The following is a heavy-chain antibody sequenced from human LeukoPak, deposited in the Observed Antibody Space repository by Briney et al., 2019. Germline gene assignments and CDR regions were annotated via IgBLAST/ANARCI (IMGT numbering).Heavy chain of an antibody. CDR2: ISSSSSAI. D-gene: IGHD3-10*01. V-gene: IGHV3-48*04. CDR3: ARDYPKARGAFDI. J-gene: IGHJ3*02. Sequence: GGSLRLSCAASGFTFSGYRMSWVRQAPGKGLEWISYISSSSSAIYYADSVKGRFTISRDNAKNSLYMQMNSLRAEDTAVYYCARDYPKARGAFDIWGQGTMVTVSS. CDR1: GFTFSGYR.